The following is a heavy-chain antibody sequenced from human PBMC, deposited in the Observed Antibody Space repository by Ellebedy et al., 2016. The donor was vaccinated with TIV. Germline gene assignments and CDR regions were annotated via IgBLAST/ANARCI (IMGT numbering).Heavy chain of an antibody. CDR1: GFTVSRNF. V-gene: IGHV3-53*01. Sequence: PGGSLRLSCAVSGFTVSRNFMSWVRQAPGKGLEWVAIFYSGGSISYADSVKGRFTISRDNSKNTVYLQMNSLRAEDTAVYYCARPDYIIGTDHWGQGTLVSVSS. J-gene: IGHJ4*02. D-gene: IGHD1/OR15-1a*01. CDR2: FYSGGSI. CDR3: ARPDYIIGTDH.